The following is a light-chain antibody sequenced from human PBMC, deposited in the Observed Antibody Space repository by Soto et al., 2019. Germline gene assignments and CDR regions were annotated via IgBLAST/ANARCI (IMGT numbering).Light chain of an antibody. CDR1: SSNIGAGYD. Sequence: QSVLTQPPSVSGAPVQRVTISCTGSSSNIGAGYDVHWYQQLPGTAPKLLIYANNIRPSGVPGRFSGSKSGTSASLAITGLQAEDEADYYCQSYDSSLSGYVFGTGTSSPS. V-gene: IGLV1-40*01. CDR2: ANN. J-gene: IGLJ1*01. CDR3: QSYDSSLSGYV.